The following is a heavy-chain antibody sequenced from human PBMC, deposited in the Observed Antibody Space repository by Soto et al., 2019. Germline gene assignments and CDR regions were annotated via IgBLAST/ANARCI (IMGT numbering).Heavy chain of an antibody. D-gene: IGHD1-26*01. V-gene: IGHV1-2*02. Sequence: ASVKVSCKASGYTFTGDYLHWVRQAPGQGLEWMAWINPKSGYTKSAQKFQARVTLTRDTSISTAYMELRSLRSEDTAVYFCARYTASNSLFDSWGQRTMVTVSS. CDR1: GYTFTGDY. CDR3: ARYTASNSLFDS. J-gene: IGHJ4*02. CDR2: INPKSGYT.